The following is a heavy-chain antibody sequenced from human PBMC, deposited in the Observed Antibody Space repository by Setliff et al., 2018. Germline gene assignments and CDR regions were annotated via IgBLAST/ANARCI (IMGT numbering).Heavy chain of an antibody. Sequence: SETLSLTCTVSGGSVTNNNYYWNWIRQHPGKGLEWLGYIWKSVSTFYNPSLTSRITMSVDTSRNLFSMELASVTAADTAIYYCARKMRMSGRGHWYFDVWGRGTLGTVS. J-gene: IGHJ2*01. CDR2: IWKSVST. V-gene: IGHV4-31*02. CDR1: GGSVTNNNYY. CDR3: ARKMRMSGRGHWYFDV.